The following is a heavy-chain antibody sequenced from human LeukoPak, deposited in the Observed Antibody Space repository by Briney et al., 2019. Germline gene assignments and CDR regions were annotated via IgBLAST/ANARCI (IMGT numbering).Heavy chain of an antibody. D-gene: IGHD3-22*01. CDR3: ARVAYDSSGYPLYYYYGMDV. V-gene: IGHV1-69*04. CDR1: GGTFSSYA. CDR2: IIPILGIA. Sequence: ASVKVSCKASGGTFSSYAISWVRQAPGQGLEWMGRIIPILGIANYAQKFQGRVTITADKSTSTAYMELSSLRFEDTAVYYCARVAYDSSGYPLYYYYGMDVWGQGTTVTVSS. J-gene: IGHJ6*02.